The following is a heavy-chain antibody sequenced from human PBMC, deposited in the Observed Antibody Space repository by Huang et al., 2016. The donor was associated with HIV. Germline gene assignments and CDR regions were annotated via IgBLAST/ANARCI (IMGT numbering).Heavy chain of an antibody. CDR3: AKASRQWLRTGYCFDS. V-gene: IGHV3-23*01. Sequence: GGSLRLSCVASGFPFSSYGLSWVRQAPGKGLEWISAISRSGDNTYYADSVKGRFTISRDNSKNTLYLQMNGLRAEDAAVFYCAKASRQWLRTGYCFDSWGQGTLVAVSS. J-gene: IGHJ4*02. CDR2: ISRSGDNT. CDR1: GFPFSSYG. D-gene: IGHD6-19*01.